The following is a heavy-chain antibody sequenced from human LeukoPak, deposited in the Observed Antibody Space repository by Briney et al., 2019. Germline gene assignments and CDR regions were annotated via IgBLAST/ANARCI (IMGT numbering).Heavy chain of an antibody. CDR3: AREALYPRGGTV. CDR2: IWYDGSNK. J-gene: IGHJ1*01. Sequence: HPGGSLRLSRAASGFTFNNYDMHWVRQAPGKGLEWVAIIWYDGSNKYYADSVKGRFTISRDNSKNTLYLQMNSLRAEDTAVYYCAREALYPRGGTVWGQGTLVTVSS. V-gene: IGHV3-33*01. D-gene: IGHD2-8*01. CDR1: GFTFNNYD.